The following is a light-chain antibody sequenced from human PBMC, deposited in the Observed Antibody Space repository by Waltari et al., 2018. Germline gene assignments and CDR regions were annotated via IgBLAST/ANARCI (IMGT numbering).Light chain of an antibody. J-gene: IGLJ1*01. CDR2: GNS. Sequence: SSNIGAGYDVQWYQHLPGTAPKVFIYGNSNRPSGVPDRVSGSKSGTSASLAINGLQAEDEADYYCQSYDSSLSALVFGTGTKVTVL. V-gene: IGLV1-40*01. CDR3: QSYDSSLSALV. CDR1: SSNIGAGYD.